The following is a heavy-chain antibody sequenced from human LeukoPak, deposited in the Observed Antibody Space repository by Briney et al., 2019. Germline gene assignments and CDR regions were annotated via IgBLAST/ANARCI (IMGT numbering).Heavy chain of an antibody. CDR2: IYSGGPT. V-gene: IGHV3-53*01. CDR3: AKDRGYSYGFDAFDI. CDR1: GFTVSLYY. D-gene: IGHD5-18*01. J-gene: IGHJ3*02. Sequence: GGSLRLSCAASGFTVSLYYMTWVRQAPGKGLEWVSVIYSGGPTYYADSVKGRFTISRDNSKNTVYLQMNSLRGEDTAVYYCAKDRGYSYGFDAFDIWGQGTMVTVSS.